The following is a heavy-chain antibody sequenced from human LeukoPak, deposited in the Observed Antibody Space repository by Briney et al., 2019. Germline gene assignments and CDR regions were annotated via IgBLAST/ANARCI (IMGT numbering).Heavy chain of an antibody. D-gene: IGHD6-13*01. CDR3: ATTRYSSSWYTGN. J-gene: IGHJ4*02. CDR2: VSSSGVTR. CDR1: GIRFSSYD. V-gene: IGHV3-48*03. Sequence: GALRLSCTASGIRFSSYDMNWVRPAPGKGLAWVSYVSSSGVTRYYADSVKVRFTISRDTAKNSLYLQMNSLRAEDTAVYYCATTRYSSSWYTGNWGQGTPVTVSS.